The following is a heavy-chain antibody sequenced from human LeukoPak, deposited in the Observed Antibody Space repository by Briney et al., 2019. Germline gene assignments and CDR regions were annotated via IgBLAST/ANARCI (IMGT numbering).Heavy chain of an antibody. CDR1: GFTFSSYG. CDR2: IRYDGSNK. J-gene: IGHJ4*02. Sequence: GGSLRLSCAASGFTFSSYGMHWVRQAPGKGLEWVAFIRYDGSNKYYADSVKGRFTISRDNAKNTVYLQMNSLRAEDTAVYYCARGRSGSYGFFDYWSLGNLVTASS. D-gene: IGHD3-10*01. CDR3: ARGRSGSYGFFDY. V-gene: IGHV3-30*02.